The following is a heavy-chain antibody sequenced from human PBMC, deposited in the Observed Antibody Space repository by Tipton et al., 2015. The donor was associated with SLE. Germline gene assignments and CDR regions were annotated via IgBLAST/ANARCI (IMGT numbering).Heavy chain of an antibody. CDR1: GGPFTEYY. J-gene: IGHJ6*02. CDR2: IYNSGST. D-gene: IGHD3-16*02. V-gene: IGHV4-59*01. CDR3: ARDLGDPPRWGMDV. Sequence: TLSLTCAVYGGPFTEYYWSWIRQPPGKELEWIGYIYNSGSTNYNPSLKSRVTISVDTSKNQFSLKLSSVTAANTAVYYCARDLGDPPRWGMDVWGQGTTVIVSS.